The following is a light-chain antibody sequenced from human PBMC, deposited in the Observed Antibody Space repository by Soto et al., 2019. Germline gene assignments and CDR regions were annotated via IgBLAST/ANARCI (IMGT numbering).Light chain of an antibody. CDR3: QTYNSAPLT. V-gene: IGKV1-27*01. Sequence: DIQLPQSPSSLSASVGDRVTITCRASQGISNSLAWYQQKPGKVPKLRIYAASTLQSGVPSRFSGSGSGTDFTLSISSLQPEDVARYFCQTYNSAPLTFGGGTKVEIK. J-gene: IGKJ4*01. CDR1: QGISNS. CDR2: AAS.